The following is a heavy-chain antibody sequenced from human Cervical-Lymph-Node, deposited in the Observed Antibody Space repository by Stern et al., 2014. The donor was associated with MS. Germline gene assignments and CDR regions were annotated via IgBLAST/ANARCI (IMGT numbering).Heavy chain of an antibody. CDR3: AENMDV. CDR1: GFTFSNYY. Sequence: QVPLVQSGAEVKKPGASVQVSCKPSGFTFSNYYVHWLRQAPGQRPEWMGRISPKNGDPNTAPEFQGKVTMTRDKTAGLLFLEVTRLRLDDTAIYYCAENMDVGGQGTTVTVSS. CDR2: ISPKNGDP. J-gene: IGHJ6*02. V-gene: IGHV1-2*02.